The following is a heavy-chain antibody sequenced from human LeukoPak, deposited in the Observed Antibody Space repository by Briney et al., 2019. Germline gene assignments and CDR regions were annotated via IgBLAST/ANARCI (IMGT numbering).Heavy chain of an antibody. CDR1: GFTFDDYA. CDR3: ARDRRGYCSAGICYHYFDY. Sequence: PGGSLRLSCAASGFTFDDYAMHWVRQAPGKGLEWLSYISSSGSTIYYADSVKGRFTISRDNAKNSLYLQMNSLRAEDTAVYYCARDRRGYCSAGICYHYFDYWGQGTLVIVSS. V-gene: IGHV3-11*01. D-gene: IGHD2-15*01. CDR2: ISSSGSTI. J-gene: IGHJ4*02.